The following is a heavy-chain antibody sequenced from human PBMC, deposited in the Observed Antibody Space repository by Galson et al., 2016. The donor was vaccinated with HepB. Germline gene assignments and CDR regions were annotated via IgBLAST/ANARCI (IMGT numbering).Heavy chain of an antibody. CDR3: ATEGELYASSWYTGFES. V-gene: IGHV3-30*03. D-gene: IGHD6-13*01. CDR2: VSYDGSNV. Sequence: CAASGFTFTSYGMHWVRQAPGKGLEWVSVVSYDGSNVYYADSVKGRFTISRDNSKNTLYLQMSSLSPADTAVYYCATEGELYASSWYTGFESWGQGTLVTVAS. CDR1: GFTFTSYG. J-gene: IGHJ4*02.